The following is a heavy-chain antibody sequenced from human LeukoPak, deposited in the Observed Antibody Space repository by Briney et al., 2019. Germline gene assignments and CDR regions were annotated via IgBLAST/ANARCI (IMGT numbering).Heavy chain of an antibody. V-gene: IGHV6-1*01. CDR1: GDSVSRNNAA. CDR3: ERSHEGNLDY. Sequence: SQTLSLTCAISGDSVSRNNAAWNWIRQSPSRGLEWLGRTYYRSKWYNDYAVSVKSRITVNPDTSKNQFSLQLDSVTPEDTAVYYSERSHEGNLDYWDQGTLATVSS. CDR2: TYYRSKWYN. J-gene: IGHJ4*02. D-gene: IGHD1-14*01.